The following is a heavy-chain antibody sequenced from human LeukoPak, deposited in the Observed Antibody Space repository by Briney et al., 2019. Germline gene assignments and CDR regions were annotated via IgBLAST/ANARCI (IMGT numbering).Heavy chain of an antibody. CDR3: ARQVPGCSGGSCYSGWFDP. D-gene: IGHD2-15*01. V-gene: IGHV5-51*01. CDR2: IYPGDFDT. CDR1: GYSFTSHW. Sequence: GESLKISCKGSGYSFTSHWIGWVRQMPGKGLEWMGIIYPGDFDTRYSPSFQGQVTISADKSISTAYLQWSSLKASDTAMYYCARQVPGCSGGSCYSGWFDPWGQGTLVTVSS. J-gene: IGHJ5*02.